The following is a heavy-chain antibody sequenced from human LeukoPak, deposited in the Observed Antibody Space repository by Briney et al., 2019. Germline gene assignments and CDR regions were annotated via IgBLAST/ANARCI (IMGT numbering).Heavy chain of an antibody. V-gene: IGHV4-34*01. J-gene: IGHJ3*02. Sequence: PSETLSLTCAVCGGSFSGYYWSWIRQPPGKGLEWIGEINHSGSTNYNPSLKSRVTISVDTSKNQFSLKLSSVTAADTAVYYCAREGRAIWGQGTMVTVSS. CDR3: AREGRAI. CDR2: INHSGST. CDR1: GGSFSGYY.